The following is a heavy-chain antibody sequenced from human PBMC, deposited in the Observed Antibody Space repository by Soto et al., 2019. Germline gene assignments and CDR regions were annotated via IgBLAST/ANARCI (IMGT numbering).Heavy chain of an antibody. D-gene: IGHD2-2*01. CDR2: MNPNTGKT. CDR3: ARQSCGSTSCFYDY. J-gene: IGHJ4*02. V-gene: IGHV1-8*01. CDR1: GYTFTSYD. Sequence: ASVKVSCKASGYTFTSYDINWVRQASGQGLEWMGWMNPNTGKTGYAQKFQGRVTMTRDISISTAYMELTSLTSEDTAVYYCARQSCGSTSCFYDYWGPGTLVTVSS.